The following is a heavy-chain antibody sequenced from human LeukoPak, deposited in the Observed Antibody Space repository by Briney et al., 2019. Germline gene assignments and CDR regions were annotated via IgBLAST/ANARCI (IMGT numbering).Heavy chain of an antibody. D-gene: IGHD2-15*01. J-gene: IGHJ4*02. V-gene: IGHV4-4*07. Sequence: SETLSLTCTVSGVSINNYYWTWIRRPAGRGLEWIGRIYPSGGTRYNPSLKSRLLMSVDTSKNEISMELNSVTAADTALYYCARVDASGNKWSLDSWGQGTLVTVSS. CDR1: GVSINNYY. CDR2: IYPSGGT. CDR3: ARVDASGNKWSLDS.